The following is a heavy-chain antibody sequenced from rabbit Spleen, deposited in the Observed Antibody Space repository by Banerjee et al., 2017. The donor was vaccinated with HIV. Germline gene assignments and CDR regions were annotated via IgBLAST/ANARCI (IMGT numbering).Heavy chain of an antibody. Sequence: QSLEESGGGLGKPGASLALTCKASGFSFSSSDYMCWVRQAPGKGLEWISCIAGGSSGFTYSATWAKGRFTSSKTSSTTVTLQMTSLTAADTATYFCARDTGSSFSSYGMDLWGPGTLVTVS. V-gene: IGHV1S40*01. CDR2: IAGGSSGFT. CDR3: ARDTGSSFSSYGMDL. J-gene: IGHJ6*01. D-gene: IGHD8-1*01. CDR1: GFSFSSSDY.